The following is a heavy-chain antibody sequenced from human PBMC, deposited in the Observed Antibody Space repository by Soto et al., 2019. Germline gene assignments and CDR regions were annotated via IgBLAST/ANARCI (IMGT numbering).Heavy chain of an antibody. J-gene: IGHJ6*03. CDR1: GGSISSSSYY. CDR2: IYYSGST. V-gene: IGHV4-39*01. CDR3: ARHGCTNGVPQGGCYYYYYYMDV. D-gene: IGHD2-8*01. Sequence: QLQLQESGPGLVKPSETLSLTCTVSGGSISSSSYYWGWIRQPPGKGLEWIGSIYYSGSTYYNPSLKSRVTISVDTSKNQFSLKLSSVTAADTAVYYCARHGCTNGVPQGGCYYYYYYMDVWGKGTTVTVSS.